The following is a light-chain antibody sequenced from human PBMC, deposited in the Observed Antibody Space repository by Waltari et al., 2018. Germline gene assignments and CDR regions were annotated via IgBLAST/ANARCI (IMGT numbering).Light chain of an antibody. J-gene: IGKJ5*01. CDR2: LAS. V-gene: IGKV2-28*01. CDR3: MQALQTPDT. Sequence: DIVMTQSPLSLLVTPGEPASISCRSSQSLLHSNGYNYLDWYLQKPGQSPQLLIYLASKRASGVPDRLSGSGSGTDFTLKISRVEAEDVGVYYCMQALQTPDTFGQGTRLEIK. CDR1: QSLLHSNGYNY.